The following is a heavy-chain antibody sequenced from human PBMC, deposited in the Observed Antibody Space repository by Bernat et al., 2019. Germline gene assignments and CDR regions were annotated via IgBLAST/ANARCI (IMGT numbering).Heavy chain of an antibody. CDR1: GFSFSYYW. V-gene: IGHV3-74*03. J-gene: IGHJ4*02. CDR3: ARDPDAGGYSYKDC. Sequence: EVQLVESGGGLVQPGGSLRLSCSASGFSFSYYWMPLVRQPPGKGLVWVARIFNDGSRITYADSVKGRLTSSRDNARNTLYLQRDSLRAEDTDMYYCARDPDAGGYSYKDCWGQGILVTVSS. D-gene: IGHD5-18*01. CDR2: IFNDGSRI.